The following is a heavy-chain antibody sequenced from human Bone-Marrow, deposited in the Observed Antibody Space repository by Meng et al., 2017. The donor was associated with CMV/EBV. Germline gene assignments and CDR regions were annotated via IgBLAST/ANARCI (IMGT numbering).Heavy chain of an antibody. V-gene: IGHV1-18*01. CDR2: ISVYNGNT. Sequence: ASVKVSCKASRVTFSSYAINWVRQAPGQGLEWMGCISVYNGNTNYVQSLQGRVTMTTDTYTSTAYMEMRSLTSDDTAVYYCARSGDGYSFGYYGMDVWGQGTTVTVSS. D-gene: IGHD5-24*01. CDR1: RVTFSSYA. CDR3: ARSGDGYSFGYYGMDV. J-gene: IGHJ6*02.